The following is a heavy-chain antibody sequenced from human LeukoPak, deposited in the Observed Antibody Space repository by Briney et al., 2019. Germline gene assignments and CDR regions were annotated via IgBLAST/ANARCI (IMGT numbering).Heavy chain of an antibody. V-gene: IGHV4-39*02. Sequence: SETLSLTCTVSGASINSSNFYWGWIRQPPGKGLEWIANIYDRGSTYYNPSLKSRVTISVDTSKNQFSLKLSSVTAADTAVYYCARDGYGDASFDYWGQGTLVTVSS. CDR3: ARDGYGDASFDY. CDR1: GASINSSNFY. D-gene: IGHD4-17*01. J-gene: IGHJ4*02. CDR2: IYDRGST.